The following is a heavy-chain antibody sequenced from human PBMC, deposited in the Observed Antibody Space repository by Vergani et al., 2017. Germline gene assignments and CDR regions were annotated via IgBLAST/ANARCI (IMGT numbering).Heavy chain of an antibody. CDR2: IYHSGST. D-gene: IGHD4-17*01. V-gene: IGHV4-38-2*02. CDR1: GYSISSGYY. Sequence: QLQLQESGPGLVKPSETLSLTCTVSGYSISSGYYWGWIRQPPGKGLEWIGSIYHSGSTYYNPSLKSRVTISVDTSKNQFSLKLSSVTAADTAVYYCASVTTTYYYFDYWGQGTLVTVSS. CDR3: ASVTTTYYYFDY. J-gene: IGHJ4*02.